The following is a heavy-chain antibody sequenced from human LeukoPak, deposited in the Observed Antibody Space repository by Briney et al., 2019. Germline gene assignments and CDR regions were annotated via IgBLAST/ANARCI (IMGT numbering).Heavy chain of an antibody. D-gene: IGHD5-24*01. CDR1: GYTFTSYD. CDR2: MNPNSGNT. J-gene: IGHJ4*02. V-gene: IGHV1-8*01. CDR3: AREGQRWLQFPFSY. Sequence: GTSVKVSCKASGYTFTSYDINWVRQATGQGLEWMGWMNPNSGNTGYAQKFQGRVTMTRNTSISTAYMELSSLRSEDTAVYYCAREGQRWLQFPFSYWGQGTLVTVSS.